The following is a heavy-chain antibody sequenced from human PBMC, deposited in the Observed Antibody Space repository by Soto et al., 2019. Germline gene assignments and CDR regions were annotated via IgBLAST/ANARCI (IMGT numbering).Heavy chain of an antibody. CDR3: VRAGRERWVQFEGGY. Sequence: QVQLVQSGAEVKKPGASVKVSCEASGYTFTTYDINWVRQATGQGLEWMGWRNPNNGNTGYVQKFQGRVTMTRNTATSTAYMELSSLRSDDTAVYYCVRAGRERWVQFEGGYWGQGTLVTVSS. CDR2: RNPNNGNT. V-gene: IGHV1-8*01. J-gene: IGHJ4*02. D-gene: IGHD1-1*01. CDR1: GYTFTTYD.